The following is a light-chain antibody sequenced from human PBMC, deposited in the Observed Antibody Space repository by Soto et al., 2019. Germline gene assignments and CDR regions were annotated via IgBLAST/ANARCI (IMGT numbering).Light chain of an antibody. V-gene: IGKV3-20*01. CDR2: GAS. CDR3: QQYDSSPRT. Sequence: EIVLTQSPGTLSLSPGERATLSCRASQSISSSYLAWYQQKPGQAPRLLIYGASSRATGIPDRFSGSGSGTDFTLTINRLEPEDFAVYDCQQYDSSPRTFGQGTKVEIK. J-gene: IGKJ1*01. CDR1: QSISSSY.